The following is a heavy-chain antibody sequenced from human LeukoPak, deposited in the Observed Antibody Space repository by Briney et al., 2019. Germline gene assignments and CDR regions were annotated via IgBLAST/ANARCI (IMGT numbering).Heavy chain of an antibody. CDR2: IYYSGSA. CDR3: ARHSGYSSSPFDY. CDR1: GGSISSYY. D-gene: IGHD6-13*01. V-gene: IGHV4-59*08. J-gene: IGHJ4*02. Sequence: KSSETLSLTCTLSGGSISSYYWNWIRQPPGKGLEWIGSIYYSGSASYNPSLKSRVIISVDTSKNQFSLRLSSVTAADTAVYYCARHSGYSSSPFDYWGQGTLVTVSS.